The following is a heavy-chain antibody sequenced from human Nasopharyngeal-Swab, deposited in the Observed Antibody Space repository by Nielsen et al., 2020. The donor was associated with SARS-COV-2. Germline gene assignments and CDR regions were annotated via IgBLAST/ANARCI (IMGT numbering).Heavy chain of an antibody. CDR1: GFTFSLYG. CDR2: IKDDGTNK. Sequence: ESLKISCAASGFTFSLYGMNWVRQAPGKGPEWVSTIKDDGTNKHYADSVRGRFTISRDNSKSTMYLQMDSLRADDTAVYYCARETGYFDYWGQGTVVTVSS. V-gene: IGHV3-23*01. CDR3: ARETGYFDY. J-gene: IGHJ4*02.